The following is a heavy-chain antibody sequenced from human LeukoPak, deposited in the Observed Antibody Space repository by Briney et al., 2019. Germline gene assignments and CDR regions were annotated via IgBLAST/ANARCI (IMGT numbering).Heavy chain of an antibody. Sequence: GGSLRLSCAASGFTFSSYGMSWVRQAPGKGLEWVSAISGSGGSTYYADSVKGRFTISRDNSKNTLYLQMNSLRAEDTAVYYCAKDPNYYGSGNYGYWGQGTLVTVSS. V-gene: IGHV3-23*01. CDR3: AKDPNYYGSGNYGY. CDR1: GFTFSSYG. D-gene: IGHD3-10*01. CDR2: ISGSGGST. J-gene: IGHJ4*02.